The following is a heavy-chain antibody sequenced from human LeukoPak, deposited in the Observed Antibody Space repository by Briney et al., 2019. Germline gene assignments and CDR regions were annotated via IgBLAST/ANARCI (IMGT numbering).Heavy chain of an antibody. V-gene: IGHV4-61*02. J-gene: IGHJ3*02. CDR1: GGSISSGSYY. D-gene: IGHD2-2*01. CDR3: ARVLGYCSSTSCPGGAFDI. CDR2: IYTSGST. Sequence: SETLSLTCTVSGGSISSGSYYWSWIRQPAGKGLEWIGRIYTSGSTNYNPSLKSRVTISVDTSKNQFSLKLSSVTAADMAVYYCARVLGYCSSTSCPGGAFDIWGQGTMVTVSS.